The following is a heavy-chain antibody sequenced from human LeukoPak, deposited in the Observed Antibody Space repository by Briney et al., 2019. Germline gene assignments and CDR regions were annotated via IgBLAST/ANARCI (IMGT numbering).Heavy chain of an antibody. Sequence: GGSLRLSCSASGFTFSSYSMNWVRQAPGKGLEWVSYISSASNTIYYADSVKGRFTISRDNAKNSLYLQMNSLRAEDTAMYYCARDGWFGDYNWFDPWGQGTLVTVSS. CDR3: ARDGWFGDYNWFDP. D-gene: IGHD3-10*01. J-gene: IGHJ5*02. V-gene: IGHV3-48*01. CDR2: ISSASNTI. CDR1: GFTFSSYS.